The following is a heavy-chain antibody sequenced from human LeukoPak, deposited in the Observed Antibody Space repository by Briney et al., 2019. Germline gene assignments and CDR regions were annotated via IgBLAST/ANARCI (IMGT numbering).Heavy chain of an antibody. V-gene: IGHV1-2*06. J-gene: IGHJ3*02. CDR3: ARGLTIFGVVRPDAFDI. CDR1: GYTFTVYY. D-gene: IGHD3-3*01. Sequence: GASVKVSCKASGYTFTVYYMHWVRQAPGQGLEWMGRINPNSGGTNYAQKFQGRVTMTRDTSISTAYMELSRLRSDDTAVYYCARGLTIFGVVRPDAFDIWGQGTMVTVSS. CDR2: INPNSGGT.